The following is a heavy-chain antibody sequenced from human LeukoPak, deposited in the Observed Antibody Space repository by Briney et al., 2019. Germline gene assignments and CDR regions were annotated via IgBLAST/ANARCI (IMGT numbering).Heavy chain of an antibody. J-gene: IGHJ6*03. Sequence: ASVKVSCKASGYTFTSYGISWVRQAPGQGLEWMGWISAYNGNTNYAQKLQGRVTMTTDTSTSTAYMELRSLRSDDTAVYYCARGTGTHIWFGELFDYMDVWGKGTTVTVSS. D-gene: IGHD3-10*01. CDR1: GYTFTSYG. V-gene: IGHV1-18*01. CDR3: ARGTGTHIWFGELFDYMDV. CDR2: ISAYNGNT.